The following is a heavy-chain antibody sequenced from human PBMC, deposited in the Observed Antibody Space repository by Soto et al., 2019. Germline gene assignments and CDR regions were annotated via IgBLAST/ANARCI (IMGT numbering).Heavy chain of an antibody. CDR1: GIIFTGFG. J-gene: IGHJ4*02. V-gene: IGHV3-33*01. CDR3: ARGGVGATVFFGYFDY. D-gene: IGHD1-26*01. Sequence: QVQLVESGGGVVQPGGSLRLSCAASGIIFTGFGMHWVRQAPGKGLEWVAVIRYDGSNTYYADSVKGRFTISRDNSKHTRYLRMNSMRAGDTAVYYCARGGVGATVFFGYFDYWGQGALVTVSS. CDR2: IRYDGSNT.